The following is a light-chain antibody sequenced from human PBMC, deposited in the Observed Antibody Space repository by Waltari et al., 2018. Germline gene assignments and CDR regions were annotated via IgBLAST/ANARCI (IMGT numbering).Light chain of an antibody. V-gene: IGLV2-14*01. J-gene: IGLJ2*01. CDR1: GSDVGGYDY. CDR3: SSYTSSGVV. CDR2: DVY. Sequence: QSALTKPASVSGSPGQAIIIPCTGTGSDVGGYDYVYWYQQYPGKAPGLIIYDVYNRPSGVSSRFSGSKSDNTASLTISGLQAEDESVYYCSSYTSSGVVFGGGTKLTVL.